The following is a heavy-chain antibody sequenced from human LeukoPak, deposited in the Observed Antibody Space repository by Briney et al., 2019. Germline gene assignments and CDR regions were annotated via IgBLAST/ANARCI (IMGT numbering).Heavy chain of an antibody. CDR1: GFSFRSYW. Sequence: GGSLRLSCAASGFSFRSYWMTWVRQPPGRGLEWVANISPDGSEKNFVDSVKGRFTISRDNAKNSLYLQMNSLSAEDTAVYYCARGAIYYYVYWGQGTLVTVSS. D-gene: IGHD3-22*01. V-gene: IGHV3-7*01. J-gene: IGHJ4*02. CDR2: ISPDGSEK. CDR3: ARGAIYYYVY.